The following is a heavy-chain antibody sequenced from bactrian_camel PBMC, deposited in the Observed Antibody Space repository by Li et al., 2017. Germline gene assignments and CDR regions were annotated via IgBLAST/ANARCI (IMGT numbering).Heavy chain of an antibody. CDR3: AKVFDSASGSWLST. J-gene: IGHJ6*01. Sequence: VQLVESGGGSVQAGGSLRLSCAASRLHYDFDNFSMGWFRQAPGKEREAIAAIDKRNGPTSYADSVKGRFSISRDSAKSTLYLQMNSLKPEDTAMYYCAKVFDSASGSWLSTWGQGTQVTVS. D-gene: IGHD6*01. V-gene: IGHV3S59*01. CDR2: IDKRNGPT. CDR1: RLHYDFDNFS.